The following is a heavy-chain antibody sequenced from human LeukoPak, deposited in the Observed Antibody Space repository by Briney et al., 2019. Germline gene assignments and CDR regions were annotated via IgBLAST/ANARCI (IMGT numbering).Heavy chain of an antibody. CDR3: VRGRDGYSD. CDR2: IYTSGST. V-gene: IGHV4-61*02. CDR1: GASISSGSYY. J-gene: IGHJ4*02. D-gene: IGHD5-24*01. Sequence: SETLSLTCTVSGASISSGSYYWSWIRQPAGKGLEWIGRIYTSGSTNYNPSLKSQATISVDTSKNQFSLKRSSVTAADTAMDYCVRGRDGYSDWGQGTLVTVSS.